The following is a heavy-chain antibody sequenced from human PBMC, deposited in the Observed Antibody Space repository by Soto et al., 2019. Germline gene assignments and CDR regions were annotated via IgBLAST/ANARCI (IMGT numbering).Heavy chain of an antibody. Sequence: GGSLRLSCAASGFTFDDYAMHWVRQAPGKGLEWVSGISWNSGSIGYADSVKGRFTISRDNAKNSLYLQMNSLRADDTALYYCAKDISGGNDDAFDIWGQGTMVTVS. CDR3: AKDISGGNDDAFDI. CDR1: GFTFDDYA. V-gene: IGHV3-9*01. D-gene: IGHD2-15*01. CDR2: ISWNSGSI. J-gene: IGHJ3*02.